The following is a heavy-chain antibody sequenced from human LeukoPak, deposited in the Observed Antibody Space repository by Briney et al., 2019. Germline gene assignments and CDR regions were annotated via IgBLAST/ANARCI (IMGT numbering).Heavy chain of an antibody. CDR1: GYTLTELS. CDR3: ARDRSSAGTNYYYYYMDV. Sequence: ASVKVSCKVSGYTLTELSMHWVRQATGQGLEWMGWMNPNSGNTGYAQKFQGRVTMTRNTSISTAYMELSSLRSEDTAVYYCARDRSSAGTNYYYYYMDVWGKGTTVTVSS. V-gene: IGHV1-8*01. CDR2: MNPNSGNT. J-gene: IGHJ6*03. D-gene: IGHD6-13*01.